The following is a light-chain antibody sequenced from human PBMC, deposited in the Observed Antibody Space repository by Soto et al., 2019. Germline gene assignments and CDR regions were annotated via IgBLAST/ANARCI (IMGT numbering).Light chain of an antibody. J-gene: IGLJ2*01. CDR2: EVS. V-gene: IGLV2-14*01. Sequence: QSALTQPASVSGSTGQPITISCTGTSSDVGGYNYVSWYQQHPGKAPKLMIYEVSNRPSGVSNRFSGSKSGNTASLPISGLQAEDEADYYCSSYTSSSTVVFGGGTKLTVL. CDR1: SSDVGGYNY. CDR3: SSYTSSSTVV.